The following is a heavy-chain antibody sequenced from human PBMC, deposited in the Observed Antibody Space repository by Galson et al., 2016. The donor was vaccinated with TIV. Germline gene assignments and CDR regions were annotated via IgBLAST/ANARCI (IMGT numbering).Heavy chain of an antibody. J-gene: IGHJ3*02. CDR3: SRGAYGGFLGSGASDI. CDR1: GLIFSNAW. CDR2: IRSHFDGGTI. Sequence: SLRLSCAASGLIFSNAWMTWVRQEPGKGLEWVGRIRSHFDGGTIDYAASVKGRFIISRDDSAQTLYLQMTSLKTEDTGIYYCSRGAYGGFLGSGASDIWGQGTLVTVSS. V-gene: IGHV3-15*01. D-gene: IGHD4-23*01.